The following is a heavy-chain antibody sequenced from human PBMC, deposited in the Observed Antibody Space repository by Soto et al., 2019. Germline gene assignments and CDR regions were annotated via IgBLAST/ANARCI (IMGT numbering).Heavy chain of an antibody. CDR3: AHRPRGYSYHFDY. V-gene: IGHV2-5*02. J-gene: IGHJ4*02. Sequence: QITLKESGPTLVKPTQTLTLTCTFSGFSLSTRGVGVGWIRQPPGKALEWLALIYWDDDEGYRPSRKSRPTTTKDTSKNQAVLTMTNMDPVHTATYYCAHRPRGYSYHFDYWGQGTLVTVSS. CDR2: IYWDDDE. D-gene: IGHD5-18*01. CDR1: GFSLSTRGVG.